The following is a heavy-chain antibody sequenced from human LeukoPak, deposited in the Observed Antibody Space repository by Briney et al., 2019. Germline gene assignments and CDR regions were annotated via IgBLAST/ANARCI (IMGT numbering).Heavy chain of an antibody. J-gene: IGHJ6*03. CDR1: SDSFSSYY. Sequence: SETLYLTCTVSSDSFSSYYWSWIRQPAGKGLEWIGRIYTSGSTNYNPSLKSRVTISVDTSKNQFSLKLSSVTAADTAVYYCARVQLELRGYYYYMDVWGKGTTVTVSS. CDR3: ARVQLELRGYYYYMDV. CDR2: IYTSGST. D-gene: IGHD1-7*01. V-gene: IGHV4-4*07.